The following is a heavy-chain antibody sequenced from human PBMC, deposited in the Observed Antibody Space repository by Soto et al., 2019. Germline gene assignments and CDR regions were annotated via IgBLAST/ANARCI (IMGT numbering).Heavy chain of an antibody. CDR2: INSDGSST. V-gene: IGHV3-74*01. J-gene: IGHJ4*02. CDR1: GFTFSSYW. CDR3: VRTSLVVAAATREDY. Sequence: EVQLVESGGGLVQPGESLRLSCAASGFTFSSYWMHWVRQAPGKGLVWVSRINSDGSSTSYAGSVKGRFTISRDNAKNTLYLQMSSLGAEDMAVYYCVRTSLVVAAATREDYWGQGTLVTVSS. D-gene: IGHD2-15*01.